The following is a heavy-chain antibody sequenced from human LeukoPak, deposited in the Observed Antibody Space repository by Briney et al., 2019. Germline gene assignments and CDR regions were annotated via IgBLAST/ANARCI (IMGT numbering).Heavy chain of an antibody. D-gene: IGHD3-16*02. V-gene: IGHV1-2*02. CDR1: GYAFIGYY. J-gene: IGHJ4*02. Sequence: ASVKVSCKASGYAFIGYYIHWVRQAPCQGLEWLGSIFPNTGDTRYAQKFQGRVTITMDTSISTASMELRRLKSDDSAVYYCARDSGWGNYRSVDYFDYWGQGTLVTVSS. CDR2: IFPNTGDT. CDR3: ARDSGWGNYRSVDYFDY.